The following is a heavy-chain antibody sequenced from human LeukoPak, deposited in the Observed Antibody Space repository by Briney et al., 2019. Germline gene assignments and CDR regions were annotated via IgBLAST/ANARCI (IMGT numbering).Heavy chain of an antibody. Sequence: SVKVSCKASGGTFSSYAISWVRQAPGQGLEWMGGIIPIFGTANYAQKFQGRVTLTRDMSTTTDYMELSSLTSEDTAVYHCARDNSMENTAWWFDPWGQGTLVIVSS. V-gene: IGHV1-69*05. CDR1: GGTFSSYA. CDR2: IIPIFGTA. D-gene: IGHD1-1*01. J-gene: IGHJ5*02. CDR3: ARDNSMENTAWWFDP.